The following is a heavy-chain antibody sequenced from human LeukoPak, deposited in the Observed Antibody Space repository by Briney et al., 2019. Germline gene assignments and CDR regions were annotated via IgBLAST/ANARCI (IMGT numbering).Heavy chain of an antibody. CDR1: GGSISSSSYY. CDR2: IYYSGST. Sequence: SETLSLTCTVSGGSISSSSYYWGWIRQPPGKGLEWIGTIYYSGSTYYNPSLKSRVTISVDTCKNQFSLKLSSVTAADTAVYYCARVVPMYSSDWYDDYWGQGTLVTVSS. CDR3: ARVVPMYSSDWYDDY. J-gene: IGHJ4*02. V-gene: IGHV4-39*01. D-gene: IGHD6-19*01.